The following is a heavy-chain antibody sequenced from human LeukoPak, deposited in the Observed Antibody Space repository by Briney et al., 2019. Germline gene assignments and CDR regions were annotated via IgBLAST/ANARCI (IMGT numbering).Heavy chain of an antibody. V-gene: IGHV4-39*02. CDR3: AREVEYYDSSGYRPHAFDI. Sequence: SETLSFTCTVSGGSIISNNHYWGWTRQPPGKGLEWFGSISYSGGTAYNPSLRSRVTISVDTSKNQFSLKVNSVTAADTAVYYCAREVEYYDSSGYRPHAFDIWGQGTLVTVST. CDR1: GGSIISNNHY. D-gene: IGHD3-22*01. CDR2: ISYSGGT. J-gene: IGHJ3*02.